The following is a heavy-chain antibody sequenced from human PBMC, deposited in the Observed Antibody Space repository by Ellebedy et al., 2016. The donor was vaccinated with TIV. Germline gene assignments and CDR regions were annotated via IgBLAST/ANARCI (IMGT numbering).Heavy chain of an antibody. Sequence: SETLSLXXAVYGGSFSGYYWSWIRQPPGKGLEWIGSIYYSGSTNYNPSLKSRVTISVDTSKNQFSLKLSSVTAADTAVYYCARDVSAYGMDVWGQGTTVTVSS. CDR1: GGSFSGYY. J-gene: IGHJ6*02. CDR3: ARDVSAYGMDV. CDR2: IYYSGST. D-gene: IGHD2-8*01. V-gene: IGHV4-59*01.